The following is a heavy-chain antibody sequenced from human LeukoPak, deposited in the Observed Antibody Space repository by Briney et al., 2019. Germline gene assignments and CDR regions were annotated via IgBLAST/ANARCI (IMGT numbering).Heavy chain of an antibody. J-gene: IGHJ4*02. CDR1: GFTFSSYS. D-gene: IGHD2-8*01. V-gene: IGHV3-48*01. CDR2: ISISSSTT. Sequence: GGSLRLSCAASGFTFSSYSMNWVRQAPGKGLEWVSYISISSSTTYYADSVKGRFTISRDNSNNTAFLQMNSLRGDDTAVYFCAKGRAYRVYASSDSWGQGTLVTVSS. CDR3: AKGRAYRVYASSDS.